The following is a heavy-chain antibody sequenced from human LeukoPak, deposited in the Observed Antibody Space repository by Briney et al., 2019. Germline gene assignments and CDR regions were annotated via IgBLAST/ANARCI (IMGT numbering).Heavy chain of an antibody. V-gene: IGHV3-23*01. CDR1: GFTFSTYS. D-gene: IGHD3-10*01. CDR2: ISGSGGST. J-gene: IGHJ4*02. Sequence: GGSLRLSCAASGFTFSTYSMNWVRQAPGKGLEWVSHISGSGGSTKYSGSVKGRFTISRDNSKNTLYLQINSLRADDTAVYYCAKDQDPHSYGSGSYAPFDYWGQGTLVTVSS. CDR3: AKDQDPHSYGSGSYAPFDY.